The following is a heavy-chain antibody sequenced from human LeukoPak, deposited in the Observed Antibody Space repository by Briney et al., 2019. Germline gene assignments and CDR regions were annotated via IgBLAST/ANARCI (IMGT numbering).Heavy chain of an antibody. CDR2: ISAYNGNT. Sequence: ASVKVSCKASGYTFTSYGISWVRQAPGQGLEWMGWISAYNGNTNYAQKLQGRVTMTTDTFTSTAYMELRSLRSDDTAVYYCARDRIMVVAAISSWFDPWGQGTLVTVSS. D-gene: IGHD2-15*01. CDR1: GYTFTSYG. J-gene: IGHJ5*02. V-gene: IGHV1-18*01. CDR3: ARDRIMVVAAISSWFDP.